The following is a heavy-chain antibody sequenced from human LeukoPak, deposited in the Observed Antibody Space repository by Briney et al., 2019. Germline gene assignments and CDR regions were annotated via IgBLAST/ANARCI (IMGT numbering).Heavy chain of an antibody. CDR1: GFTFSAYG. CDR3: ANIGSSTFGSTGF. Sequence: GGSLRLSCVASGFTFSAYGMIWVRQAPGKGPEWVSLVSNSGDTTNYADSVKGRFTISRDNSKNTLYLQMDSLRAEDTAAYYCANIGSSTFGSTGFWGQGTLVTVSS. V-gene: IGHV3-23*01. CDR2: VSNSGDTT. J-gene: IGHJ4*02. D-gene: IGHD3-16*01.